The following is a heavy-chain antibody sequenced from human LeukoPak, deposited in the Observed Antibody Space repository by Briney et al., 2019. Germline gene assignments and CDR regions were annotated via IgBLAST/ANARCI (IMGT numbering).Heavy chain of an antibody. J-gene: IGHJ4*02. CDR1: GFTFSSYG. CDR2: IRYDGSNK. V-gene: IGHV3-30*02. Sequence: GGSLRLSCAASGFTFSSYGMHWVRQAPGKGLEWVAFIRYDGSNKYYADSVKGRFTISRDNSKNTLYLQMNSLRAEDTAVYYCAKDRSELRFLEWLPDYWGQGTLVTVSS. CDR3: AKDRSELRFLEWLPDY. D-gene: IGHD3-3*01.